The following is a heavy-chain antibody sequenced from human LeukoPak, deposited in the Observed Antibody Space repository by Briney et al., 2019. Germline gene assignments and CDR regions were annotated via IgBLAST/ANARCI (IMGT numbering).Heavy chain of an antibody. CDR1: GFTFSSYG. CDR2: ISYDGSNK. CDR3: AKDQDKYSGYERGGPFDY. J-gene: IGHJ4*02. V-gene: IGHV3-30*18. Sequence: GGSLRLSCAASGFTFSSYGMHWVRQAPGKGLEWVAVISYDGSNKYYADSVKGRFTISRDNSKNTLYLQMNSLRAEDTAVYYCAKDQDKYSGYERGGPFDYWGQGTLVTVSS. D-gene: IGHD5-12*01.